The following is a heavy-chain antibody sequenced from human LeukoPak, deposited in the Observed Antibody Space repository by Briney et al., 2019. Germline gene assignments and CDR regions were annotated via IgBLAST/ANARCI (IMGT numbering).Heavy chain of an antibody. D-gene: IGHD3-10*01. CDR1: GDSVSSTSAA. V-gene: IGHV6-1*01. Sequence: SQTLSLTCAISGDSVSSTSAAWSWIRQSPSRGLEWLGRTYYRSKWFNDYAVSVRSRITINPDTSKNQFSLQLNSVTPEDTSVYYCAASYFGSGSFLNWGQGTLVTVSS. J-gene: IGHJ4*02. CDR3: AASYFGSGSFLN. CDR2: TYYRSKWFN.